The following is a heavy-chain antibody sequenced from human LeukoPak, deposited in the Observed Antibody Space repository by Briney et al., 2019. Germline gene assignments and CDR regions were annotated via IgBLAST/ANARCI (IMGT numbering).Heavy chain of an antibody. D-gene: IGHD2-8*01. Sequence: GESLKISCKGSGHRFPNYWIGWVRQMPGKGLEWMGIIYPGDSDTRYSPSFQGRVTISADKSNNTAYLQWSSLKASDTAMYYCARRYCSSAVCYTFDFWGQGTLVTVSS. CDR1: GHRFPNYW. CDR2: IYPGDSDT. J-gene: IGHJ4*02. V-gene: IGHV5-51*01. CDR3: ARRYCSSAVCYTFDF.